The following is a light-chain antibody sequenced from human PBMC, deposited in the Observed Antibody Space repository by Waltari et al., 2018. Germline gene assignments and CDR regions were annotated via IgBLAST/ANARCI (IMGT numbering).Light chain of an antibody. V-gene: IGKV3-15*01. J-gene: IGKJ1*01. Sequence: IAMTQSPATPSASPGVRATLSGRASQGVSSNLAGYQQKPGQAPRLLIYGSSTRATCIPARFSGSGSGTEFTLTISSLQSEDFAVYYCQQYNNWWTFGQGTKVEIK. CDR2: GSS. CDR1: QGVSSN. CDR3: QQYNNWWT.